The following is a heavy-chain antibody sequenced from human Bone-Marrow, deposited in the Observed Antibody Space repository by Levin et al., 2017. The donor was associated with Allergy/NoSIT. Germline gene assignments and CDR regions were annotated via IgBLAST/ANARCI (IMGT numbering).Heavy chain of an antibody. D-gene: IGHD3-10*01. CDR2: ISGSGDTT. CDR1: GFTFSTYA. V-gene: IGHV3-23*01. J-gene: IGHJ4*02. CDR3: ARIYSRQAGQLIWCGGLVSYFDY. Sequence: PGGSLRLSCVGSGFTFSTYAMTWVRQAPGKGLEWVCAISGSGDTTHYADSVKGRFTISRDNSKNTLNLQLSSLRADDTAVSYCARIYSRQAGQLIWCGGLVSYFDYWGQGTLVTVSS.